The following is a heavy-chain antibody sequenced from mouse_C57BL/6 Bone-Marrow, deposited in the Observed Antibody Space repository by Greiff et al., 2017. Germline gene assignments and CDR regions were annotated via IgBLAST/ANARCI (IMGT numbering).Heavy chain of an antibody. CDR3: ARGGVVPHFDV. J-gene: IGHJ1*03. CDR1: GYTFTSYW. V-gene: IGHV1-50*01. CDR2: IDPSDSYT. D-gene: IGHD1-1*01. Sequence: QVQLQQPGAELVKPGASVKLSCKASGYTFTSYWMQWVKQRPGQGLEWIGEIDPSDSYTNYNQKFKGKATLTVDTSSSTAYMQLSSLTSEDSAVYYCARGGVVPHFDVWGTGTTVTVSS.